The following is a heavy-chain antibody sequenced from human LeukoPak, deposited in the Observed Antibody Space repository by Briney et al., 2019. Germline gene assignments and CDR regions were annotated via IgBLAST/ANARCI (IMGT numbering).Heavy chain of an antibody. V-gene: IGHV4-39*01. CDR1: GGSISSSSYY. J-gene: IGHJ6*03. CDR2: IYYSGST. CDR3: ARHSSSWYAGYYYYMDV. Sequence: SETLSLTCTVSGGSISSSSYYWGWIRQPPGKGLEWIVSIYYSGSTYYNPSLKSRVTISVDTSKNQFSLKLSSVTAADTAVYYCARHSSSWYAGYYYYMDVWGKGTTVTISS. D-gene: IGHD6-13*01.